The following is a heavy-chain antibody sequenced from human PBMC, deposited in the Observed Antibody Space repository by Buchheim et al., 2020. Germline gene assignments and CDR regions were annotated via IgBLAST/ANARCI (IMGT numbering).Heavy chain of an antibody. CDR2: ISGSGSST. CDR3: AKDSILDWNGYSFFDY. Sequence: EMQLLESGGGLVQPGGSLRLSCAASGFTFSSFAMSWVRQAPGKGLEWVSTISGSGSSTYYADSVRGRFTISRDNSKNTLYLQMNSLRAEDTAVYYCAKDSILDWNGYSFFDYWGQGTL. CDR1: GFTFSSFA. D-gene: IGHD3-3*01. J-gene: IGHJ4*02. V-gene: IGHV3-23*01.